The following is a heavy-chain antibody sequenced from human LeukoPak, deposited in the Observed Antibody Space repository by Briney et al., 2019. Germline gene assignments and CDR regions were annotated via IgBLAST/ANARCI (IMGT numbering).Heavy chain of an antibody. CDR3: ARLLVRGDFDF. CDR2: IYHNGNT. J-gene: IGHJ4*02. Sequence: AETQSLTCTVSGGSVSSSSYYGGRIRQPRGKGLDWIATIYHNGNTYYSPSLKNRVTISLYKAKNQFSLRVSSVTAADTAVYYCARLLVRGDFDFWAQGNPVPVSS. CDR1: GGSVSSSSYY. V-gene: IGHV4-39*01. D-gene: IGHD2-8*02.